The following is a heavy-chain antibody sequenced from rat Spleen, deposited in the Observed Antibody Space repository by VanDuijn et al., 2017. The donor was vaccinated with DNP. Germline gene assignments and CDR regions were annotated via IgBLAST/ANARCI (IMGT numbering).Heavy chain of an antibody. CDR1: GFSLISYG. CDR2: ISSGGST. D-gene: IGHD4-3*01. Sequence: QVQLKESGPVLVQPSQTLSLTCAVSGFSLISYGVSWVRQPPGKGLEWIAGISSGGSTFYNSVFKSRLSISRDTSKSQVFLKMNSLQTEDTAVYFCTRDWIRGPFAYWGQGTLVTVSS. CDR3: TRDWIRGPFAY. V-gene: IGHV2S12*01. J-gene: IGHJ3*01.